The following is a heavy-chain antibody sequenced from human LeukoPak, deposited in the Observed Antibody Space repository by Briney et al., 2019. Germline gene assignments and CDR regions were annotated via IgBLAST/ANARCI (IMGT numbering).Heavy chain of an antibody. CDR3: AKDYSESRVADVFFEY. D-gene: IGHD2-15*01. J-gene: IGHJ4*02. CDR1: GLTFSDHA. CDR2: ITSGFTR. V-gene: IGHV3-23*01. Sequence: PGGFLRLSCAASGLTFSDHAMSWFRQAPGKGLEWVAGITSGFTRHYTDSAKGRFTITRDNSKNTFQPQLNSLRSEDTAIYYCAKDYSESRVADVFFEYWGQGTLVTVSS.